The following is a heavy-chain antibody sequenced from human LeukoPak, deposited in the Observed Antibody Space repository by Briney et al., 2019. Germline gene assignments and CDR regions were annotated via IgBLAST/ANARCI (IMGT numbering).Heavy chain of an antibody. CDR2: ISGSGGST. V-gene: IGHV3-23*01. Sequence: GGSLRLSCAASGFTFSSYAMSWVRQAPGKGLEWVSAISGSGGSTYYADSVKGRFTISRDNSKNTLYLQMDSLKTEDTAAYYCTTVRSYWSWGSWGQGILVTVSS. CDR1: GFTFSSYA. J-gene: IGHJ5*02. CDR3: TTVRSYWSWGS. D-gene: IGHD1-26*01.